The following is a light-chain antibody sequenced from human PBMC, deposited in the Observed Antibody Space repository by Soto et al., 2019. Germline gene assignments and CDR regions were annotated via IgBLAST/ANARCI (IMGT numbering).Light chain of an antibody. CDR1: RSNVGTNL. CDR2: AHI. CDR3: AVWDDGLNGYV. J-gene: IGLJ1*01. V-gene: IGLV1-44*01. Sequence: QSVLTQPPSASGTPGQMVTISCSGRRSNVGTNLVNWYQQLPGTAPKLLIYAHIQRPSGVPDRFSGSTSGTSASLATSGLQSEDEADYYCAVWDDGLNGYVFGTGTKVTVL.